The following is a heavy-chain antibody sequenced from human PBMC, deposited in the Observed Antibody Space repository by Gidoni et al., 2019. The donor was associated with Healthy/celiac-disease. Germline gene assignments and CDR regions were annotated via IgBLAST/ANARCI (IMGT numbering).Heavy chain of an antibody. D-gene: IGHD3-22*01. Sequence: EVQLVESGGGLVKPGGSLRLSCAASGFPFSSYRMNWVRQAPGKGLEWVSSISSSSSYIYYADSVKGRFTISRDNAKNSLYLQMNSLRAEDTAVYYCARDPYYYDSSGYFGHFDLWGRGTLVTVSS. J-gene: IGHJ2*01. CDR1: GFPFSSYR. V-gene: IGHV3-21*01. CDR2: ISSSSSYI. CDR3: ARDPYYYDSSGYFGHFDL.